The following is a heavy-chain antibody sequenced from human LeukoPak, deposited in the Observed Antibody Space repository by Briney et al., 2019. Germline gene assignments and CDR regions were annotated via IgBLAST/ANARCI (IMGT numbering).Heavy chain of an antibody. V-gene: IGHV3-21*01. J-gene: IGHJ4*02. CDR3: ARDLALAVVDLDY. CDR1: GFTFSSYS. CDR2: ISSSSSYI. Sequence: PGGSLRLSCAASGFTFSSYSMNWVRQAPGKGLEWVSSISSSSSYIYYADSVKGRFTISRDNAKNSLYLQMNSLRAEDTAVYYCARDLALAVVDLDYWGQGTLVTVSS. D-gene: IGHD2-15*01.